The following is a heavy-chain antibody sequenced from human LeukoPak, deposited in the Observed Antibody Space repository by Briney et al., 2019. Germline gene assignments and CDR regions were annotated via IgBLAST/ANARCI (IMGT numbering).Heavy chain of an antibody. J-gene: IGHJ5*02. CDR3: ARGRAVTTSNWFDP. Sequence: GASVKVSCKASGYTFTGYYIHWVRQAPGQGLERMGWINPKSGGTNYAQKFQGRVTMTRDTPISTAYMELSRLRSDDTAVYYCARGRAVTTSNWFDPWGQGTLVTVSS. CDR1: GYTFTGYY. D-gene: IGHD4-17*01. V-gene: IGHV1-2*02. CDR2: INPKSGGT.